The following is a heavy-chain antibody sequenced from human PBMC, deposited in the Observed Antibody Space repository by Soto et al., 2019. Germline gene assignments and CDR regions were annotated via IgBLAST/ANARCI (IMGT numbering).Heavy chain of an antibody. J-gene: IGHJ4*02. Sequence: GASVKVSCKASGGTFSSYAISWVRQAPGQGLEWMGGIIPIFGTANCAQKFQGRVTITADESTSTAYMELSSLRSEDTAVYYCARDPSPGIAAAGTQQDYWGQGTLVTVSS. CDR1: GGTFSSYA. D-gene: IGHD6-13*01. V-gene: IGHV1-69*13. CDR3: ARDPSPGIAAAGTQQDY. CDR2: IIPIFGTA.